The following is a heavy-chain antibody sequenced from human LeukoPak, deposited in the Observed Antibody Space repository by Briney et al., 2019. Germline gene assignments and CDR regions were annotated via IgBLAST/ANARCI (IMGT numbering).Heavy chain of an antibody. CDR3: ATEPVVVHAFDI. D-gene: IGHD2-2*01. V-gene: IGHV4-30-2*01. CDR2: IYHSGST. J-gene: IGHJ3*02. CDR1: GGSISSGGFY. Sequence: PSETLSLTCTVSGGSISSGGFYWSWIRQPPGKGLEWIGYIYHSGSTYYNPSLKSRVTISVDRSKNQFSLKLSSVTAADTAVYYCATEPVVVHAFDIWGQGTMVTVSS.